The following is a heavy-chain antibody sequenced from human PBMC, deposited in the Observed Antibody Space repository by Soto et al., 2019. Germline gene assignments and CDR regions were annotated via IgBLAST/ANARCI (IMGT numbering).Heavy chain of an antibody. CDR2: ISSSSSTI. V-gene: IGHV3-48*02. CDR1: RFTFSSYS. CDR3: ARVLLDYGDAFDI. Sequence: EVQLVESGGGLVQPGGSLRLSCAASRFTFSSYSMNWVRQAPGKGLEWVSYISSSSSTIYYADSVKGRFTISRDNAKNSLYLQMNSLRDEDTAVYYCARVLLDYGDAFDIWGQGTMVTVSS. D-gene: IGHD4-17*01. J-gene: IGHJ3*02.